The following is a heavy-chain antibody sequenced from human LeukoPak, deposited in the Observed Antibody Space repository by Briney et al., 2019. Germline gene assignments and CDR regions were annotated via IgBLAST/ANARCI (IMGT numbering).Heavy chain of an antibody. Sequence: GGSLRLSCAASGFTFTSYWIGWVRQMPGKGLEWMGIIYPGDSDTRYSPSFQGQVTISADKSISTAYLQWSSLKASDTAMYYCARVEMATIMNYWGQGTLVTVSS. CDR1: GFTFTSYW. CDR3: ARVEMATIMNY. J-gene: IGHJ4*02. V-gene: IGHV5-51*01. CDR2: IYPGDSDT. D-gene: IGHD5-24*01.